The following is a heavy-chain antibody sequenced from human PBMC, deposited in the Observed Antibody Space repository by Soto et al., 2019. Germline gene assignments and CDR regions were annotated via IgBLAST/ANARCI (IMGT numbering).Heavy chain of an antibody. V-gene: IGHV3-30*18. CDR1: GFTFSSYG. CDR2: ISYDGSNK. CDR3: ANHQGYHPY. Sequence: QVQLVESGGGVVQPGRSLRLSCAASGFTFSSYGMHWVRQAPGKGLEWVAVISYDGSNKYYADSVKGRFTISRDNAKNTLYLQMNRLRAEDTDVYYCANHQGYHPYWGQGTLVTVSS. D-gene: IGHD5-18*01. J-gene: IGHJ4*02.